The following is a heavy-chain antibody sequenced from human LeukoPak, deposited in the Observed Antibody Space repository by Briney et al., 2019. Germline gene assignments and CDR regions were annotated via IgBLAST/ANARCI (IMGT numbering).Heavy chain of an antibody. D-gene: IGHD6-13*01. J-gene: IGHJ4*02. Sequence: SETLSLTCTVSGRSISSYYGSWIRQPAGKGLEWIGRIYTTGSTTYNPSLKSRVTMPVTPSQTQFSLRLSSLTAAATPVYYCARDLGYSSSWYYFDYWGQGTLVTVSS. CDR2: IYTTGST. V-gene: IGHV4-4*07. CDR1: GRSISSYY. CDR3: ARDLGYSSSWYYFDY.